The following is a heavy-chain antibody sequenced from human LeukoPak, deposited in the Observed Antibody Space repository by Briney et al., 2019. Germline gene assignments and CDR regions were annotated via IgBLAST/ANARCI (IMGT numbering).Heavy chain of an antibody. V-gene: IGHV3-23*01. CDR3: AKEGSSGWYDYYGLEV. J-gene: IGHJ6*02. CDR1: GFTFSTYS. D-gene: IGHD6-19*01. Sequence: PGGSLRLSCAASGFTFSTYSMNWVRQAPGKGLEWVSGIDGSGINTYYADSVKGRFTISRDNSKHTLYLQMTSLGVGDTAVYYCAKEGSSGWYDYYGLEVWGQGTTVTVSS. CDR2: IDGSGINT.